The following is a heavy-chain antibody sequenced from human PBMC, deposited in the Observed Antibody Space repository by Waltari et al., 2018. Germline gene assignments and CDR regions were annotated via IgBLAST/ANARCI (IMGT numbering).Heavy chain of an antibody. D-gene: IGHD2-15*01. CDR3: ARGDIVIVPAADNWFDP. CDR1: GYTFINYG. J-gene: IGHJ5*02. Sequence: QVQLVQSGSEMKKPGDSVKVSCRASGYTFINYGVNWVRQAPGQGLEWMGLINNNTGKPTYAQGFTGRFVFSSDTSVNTAYLQISNLKTEDTAVYYCARGDIVIVPAADNWFDPWGQGTLVTVSS. CDR2: INNNTGKP. V-gene: IGHV7-4-1*02.